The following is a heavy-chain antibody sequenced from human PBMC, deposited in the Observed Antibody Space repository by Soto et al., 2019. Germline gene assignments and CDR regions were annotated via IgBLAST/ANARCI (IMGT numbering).Heavy chain of an antibody. V-gene: IGHV1-18*01. CDR3: ARSEGYCSGGSCLTPQLPMDV. D-gene: IGHD2-15*01. Sequence: ASVKVSCKASGYTFTSYGISWVRQAPGQGLEWMGWISAYNGNTNYAQKLQGRVTMTTDTSTSTAYMELRSLRSDDTAVYYCARSEGYCSGGSCLTPQLPMDVWGQGTTVTVSS. CDR2: ISAYNGNT. J-gene: IGHJ6*02. CDR1: GYTFTSYG.